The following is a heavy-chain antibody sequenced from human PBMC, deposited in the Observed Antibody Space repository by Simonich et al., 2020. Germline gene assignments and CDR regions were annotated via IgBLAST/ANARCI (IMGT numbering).Heavy chain of an antibody. CDR3: AREGAGNDAFDI. V-gene: IGHV3-30*07. J-gene: IGHJ3*02. CDR2: ISYDGSNK. D-gene: IGHD1-26*01. Sequence: QVQLVESGGGVVQPGRSLRLSGAASGFTFSSYAMHWVRQAPGKGPEWVAVISYDGSNKYYADSVKGRFTISRDNSKNTLDLQMNSLRAEDTAVYYCAREGAGNDAFDIWGQGTMVTVSS. CDR1: GFTFSSYA.